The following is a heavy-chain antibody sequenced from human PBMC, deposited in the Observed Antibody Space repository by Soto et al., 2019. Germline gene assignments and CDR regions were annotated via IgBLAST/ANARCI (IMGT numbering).Heavy chain of an antibody. CDR3: ARGYDYDSGGYLFDY. V-gene: IGHV4-31*03. Sequence: SETLSLTCSVSGGSVSSNIYYWTWIRRHPGKGPEWIGHIYYSGSTYYNPSLKSRVTISLDMSKNQFSLKLTSVSAADTAVYYCARGYDYDSGGYLFDYWGQGTLVTVSS. D-gene: IGHD3-22*01. CDR1: GGSVSSNIYY. CDR2: IYYSGST. J-gene: IGHJ4*02.